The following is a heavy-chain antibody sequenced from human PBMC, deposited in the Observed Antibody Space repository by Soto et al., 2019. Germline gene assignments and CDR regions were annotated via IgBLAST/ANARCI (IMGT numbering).Heavy chain of an antibody. CDR3: AKDLLAYGDQYLGYLDP. D-gene: IGHD4-17*01. CDR1: GFPFSSYA. CDR2: ISGSGGST. V-gene: IGHV3-23*01. J-gene: IGHJ5*02. Sequence: EVQLLESGGGLVQPGGSLRLSCAASGFPFSSYAMTWVRQAPGRGLEWVSGISGSGGSTFYEDSVKGRFTISRDNFKNTLYLQMNSLRAEDTAVYYCAKDLLAYGDQYLGYLDPWGQGTLVTVSS.